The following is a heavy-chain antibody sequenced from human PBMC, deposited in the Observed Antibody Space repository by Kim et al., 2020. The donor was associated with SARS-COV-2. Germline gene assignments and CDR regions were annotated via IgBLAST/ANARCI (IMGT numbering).Heavy chain of an antibody. CDR3: ARSLSGYDFWSGYYTDY. J-gene: IGHJ4*02. CDR1: GGSISSGGYY. D-gene: IGHD3-3*01. CDR2: IYYSGST. Sequence: SETLSLTCTVSGGSISSGGYYWSWIRQHPGKGLEWIGYIYYSGSTYYNPSLKSRVTISVDTSKNQFSLKLSSVTAADTAVYYCARSLSGYDFWSGYYTDYWGQGTLVTVSS. V-gene: IGHV4-31*03.